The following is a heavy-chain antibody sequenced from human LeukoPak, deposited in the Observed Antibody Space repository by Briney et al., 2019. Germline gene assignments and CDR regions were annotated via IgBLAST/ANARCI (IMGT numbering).Heavy chain of an antibody. CDR2: INPNSGGT. Sequence: GASVKVSCKASGYTFTGYYMHWVRQAPGQGLEWMGWINPNSGGTNYAQKFQGRVTMTRDTSSSTAYMELSRLRSDDTAVYYCAKENCSGGSCPSDYWGQGTLVTVSS. CDR3: AKENCSGGSCPSDY. D-gene: IGHD2-15*01. CDR1: GYTFTGYY. J-gene: IGHJ4*02. V-gene: IGHV1-2*02.